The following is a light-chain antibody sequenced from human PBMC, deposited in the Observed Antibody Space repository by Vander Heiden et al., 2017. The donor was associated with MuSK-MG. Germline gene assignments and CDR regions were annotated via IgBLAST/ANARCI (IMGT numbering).Light chain of an antibody. CDR3: QQYGSSPPKYT. CDR1: QSVSSSY. CDR2: GAS. Sequence: EIVLTQSPGTLSLSPGERATLSCRASQSVSSSYLAWYQQKPGQAPRLLIYGASSRATGIPDRFSGSGSGTDFTLTISRLEPEDFAVYYCQQYGSSPPKYTFGQWTKLEIK. V-gene: IGKV3-20*01. J-gene: IGKJ2*01.